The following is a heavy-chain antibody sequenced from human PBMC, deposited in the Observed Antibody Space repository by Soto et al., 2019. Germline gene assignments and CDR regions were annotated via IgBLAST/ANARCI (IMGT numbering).Heavy chain of an antibody. CDR3: ARDQRWLQDPERNNWFDP. CDR2: IIPIFGTA. J-gene: IGHJ5*02. V-gene: IGHV1-69*06. Sequence: SVKVSCKASGGTFSSYAISWVRQAPGQGLEWMGGIIPIFGTANYAQKFQGRVTITADKSTSTAYMELSSLRSEDTAVYYCARDQRWLQDPERNNWFDPWGQGTLVTVSS. D-gene: IGHD5-12*01. CDR1: GGTFSSYA.